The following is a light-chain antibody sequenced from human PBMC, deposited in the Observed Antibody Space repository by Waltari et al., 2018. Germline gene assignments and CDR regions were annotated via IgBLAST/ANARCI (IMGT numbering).Light chain of an antibody. CDR3: CSFTSRSTWV. CDR1: SSDVGGYNY. V-gene: IGLV2-14*03. Sequence: QSALAQPASVSGSPGQSITISCTGTSSDVGGYNYVLWYQHHPGKAPKLLIFDVTHRPSGVSNRFSGSKSGNTASLTISGLQAEDESDYYCCSFTSRSTWVFGGGTKLTVL. CDR2: DVT. J-gene: IGLJ3*02.